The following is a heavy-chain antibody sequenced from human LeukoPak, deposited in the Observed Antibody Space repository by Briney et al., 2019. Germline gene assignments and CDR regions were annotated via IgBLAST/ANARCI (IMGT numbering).Heavy chain of an antibody. V-gene: IGHV3-15*01. Sequence: GGSLRLSCAASGFTFSNAWMTWVRQAPGKGLEWVGRIKSKTAGGTTDYAAPVKGRFTISRDDSKNTLYLQMNSLETEDTALYYCAWHYFDYWGQGTLVTVSA. CDR1: GFTFSNAW. J-gene: IGHJ4*02. CDR2: IKSKTAGGTT. CDR3: AWHYFDY.